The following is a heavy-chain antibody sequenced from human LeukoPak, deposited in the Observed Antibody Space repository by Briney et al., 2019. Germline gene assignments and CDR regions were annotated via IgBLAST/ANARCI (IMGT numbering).Heavy chain of an antibody. Sequence: SVKVSCKASGGTFSSYAISWVRQAPGQGLEWMGRIIPIFGTANYAQKLQGRVTITTDESTSTAYMELSSLRSEDTAVYYCAKERLPFLEWWGQGTLVTVSS. V-gene: IGHV1-69*05. D-gene: IGHD3-3*01. CDR1: GGTFSSYA. CDR3: AKERLPFLEW. J-gene: IGHJ4*02. CDR2: IIPIFGTA.